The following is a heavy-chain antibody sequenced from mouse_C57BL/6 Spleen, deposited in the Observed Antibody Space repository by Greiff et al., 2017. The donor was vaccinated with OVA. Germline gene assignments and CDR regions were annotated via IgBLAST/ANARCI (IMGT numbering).Heavy chain of an antibody. CDR3: ARAAQAFDY. CDR1: GYTFTSYW. V-gene: IGHV1-64*01. Sequence: VQLQESGAELVKPGASVKLSCKASGYTFTSYWMHWVKQRPGQGLEWIGMIHPNSGSTNYNEKFKSKATLTVDKSSSTAYMQLSSLTSEDSAVYYCARAAQAFDYWGQGTTLTVSS. J-gene: IGHJ2*01. D-gene: IGHD3-2*02. CDR2: IHPNSGST.